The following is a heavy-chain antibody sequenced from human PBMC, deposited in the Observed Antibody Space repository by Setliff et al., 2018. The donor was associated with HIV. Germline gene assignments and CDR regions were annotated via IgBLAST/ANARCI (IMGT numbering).Heavy chain of an antibody. J-gene: IGHJ5*02. CDR3: AREGLAVAGLNWFDP. V-gene: IGHV4-39*07. CDR2: FYYGGST. CDR1: GGPISSSSYY. Sequence: SETLSLTCTVSGGPISSSSYYWGWIRQPPGKGLEWIGYFYYGGSTNYNPSLKSRVTISVDTSKNQFSLKLSSVTAADTAVYYCAREGLAVAGLNWFDPWGQGTLVTVSS. D-gene: IGHD6-19*01.